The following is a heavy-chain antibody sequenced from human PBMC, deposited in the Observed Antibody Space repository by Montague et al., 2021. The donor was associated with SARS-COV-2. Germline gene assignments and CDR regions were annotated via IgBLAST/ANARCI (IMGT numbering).Heavy chain of an antibody. Sequence: SLRLSCAASGFTFGDYVMSWVRQAPGKGLEWVSSISDKAYGGTPEYAASVKGSFSLSRDDSKPIPYLQMDSLKTEETAVYYCTRGAMSMNRGLRSGYYFDYWGQGTLVTVSS. J-gene: IGHJ4*02. CDR1: GFTFGDYV. D-gene: IGHD3/OR15-3a*01. CDR2: ISDKAYGGTP. V-gene: IGHV3-49*04. CDR3: TRGAMSMNRGLRSGYYFDY.